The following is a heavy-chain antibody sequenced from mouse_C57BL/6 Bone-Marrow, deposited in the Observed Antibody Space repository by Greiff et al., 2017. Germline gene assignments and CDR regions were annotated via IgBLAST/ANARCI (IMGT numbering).Heavy chain of an antibody. CDR2: ILPSIGRT. D-gene: IGHD4-1*01. CDR1: DSEVFPIAY. J-gene: IGHJ1*03. CDR3: ARNWDGYFDV. V-gene: IGHV15-2*01. Sequence: QVQLKQSGSELRSPGSSVKLSCKDFDSEVFPIAYMSWVRQKPGHGFEWIGGILPSIGRTIYGEMFEDKATLDADTLTTTASFELNSLTSEDSAFYYCARNWDGYFDVWGTGTTVTVSS.